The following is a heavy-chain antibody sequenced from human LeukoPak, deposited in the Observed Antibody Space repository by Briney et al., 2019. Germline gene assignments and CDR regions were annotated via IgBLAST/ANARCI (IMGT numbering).Heavy chain of an antibody. CDR3: ARHSPTSLHMQT. V-gene: IGHV5-10-1*01. CDR1: GYSFTTYW. J-gene: IGHJ1*01. Sequence: GESLRISCKGSGYSFTTYWISWARQVPGKGLEWMGRIDPSDSYTNYRPSFQGHVTISADKSISTAYLQLSSLQASDTAIYYCARHSPTSLHMQTWGQGTLVTVSS. D-gene: IGHD2-21*01. CDR2: IDPSDSYT.